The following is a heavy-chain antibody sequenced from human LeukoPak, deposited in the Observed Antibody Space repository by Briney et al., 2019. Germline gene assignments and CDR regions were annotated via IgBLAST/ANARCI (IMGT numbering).Heavy chain of an antibody. CDR1: GFTFSSYE. D-gene: IGHD1-1*01. V-gene: IGHV3-23*01. CDR2: ISGSGDST. Sequence: TGGSLRLSCAASGFTFSSYEINWVRQAPGKGLEWVSGISGSGDSTYYADSVKGRFTISRDNFKNTLYLQMNSLRVEDTAVYYCAKGHSAHGTGFDGWGQGTLVIASS. CDR3: AKGHSAHGTGFDG. J-gene: IGHJ4*02.